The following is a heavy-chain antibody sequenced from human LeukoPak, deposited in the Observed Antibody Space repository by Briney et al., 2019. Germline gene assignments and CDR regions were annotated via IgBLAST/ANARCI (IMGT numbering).Heavy chain of an antibody. CDR2: IYSGGST. J-gene: IGHJ3*02. CDR1: GFTVSSNY. V-gene: IGHV3-53*04. CDR3: ARLYGDYGYDAFDI. D-gene: IGHD4-17*01. Sequence: GGSLRLSCAASGFTVSSNYMSWVRQAPGKGLEWVSVIYSGGSTYYADSVKGRFTISRHNSKNTLYLQMNSLRAEDTAVYYCARLYGDYGYDAFDIWGQGTMVTVSS.